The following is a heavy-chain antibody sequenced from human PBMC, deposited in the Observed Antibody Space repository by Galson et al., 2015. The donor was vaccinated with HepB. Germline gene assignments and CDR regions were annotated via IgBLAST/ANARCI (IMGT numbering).Heavy chain of an antibody. CDR1: GYTLTELS. CDR3: ATVRYGSGSYYNSREHYFDY. J-gene: IGHJ4*02. Sequence: SVKVPCKVSGYTLTELSMHWVRQAPGKGLEWMGGFDPEDGETIYAQKFQGRVTMTEDTSTDTAYMELSSLRSEDTAVYYCATVRYGSGSYYNSREHYFDYWGQGTLVTVSS. CDR2: FDPEDGET. D-gene: IGHD3-10*01. V-gene: IGHV1-24*01.